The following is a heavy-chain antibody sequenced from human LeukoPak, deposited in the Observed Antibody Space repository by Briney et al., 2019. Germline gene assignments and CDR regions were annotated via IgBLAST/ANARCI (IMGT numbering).Heavy chain of an antibody. Sequence: GGSLRHSCAASGFTFNSYAMSWVRQAPGKGLQWVSAISGSGGSTYYADSVKGRFTISRDNSKNTLYLQMNSLRAEDTAVYYCAKSPAPPPSGSYPYQFDYWGQGTLVTVSS. D-gene: IGHD3-10*01. J-gene: IGHJ4*02. CDR3: AKSPAPPPSGSYPYQFDY. V-gene: IGHV3-23*01. CDR1: GFTFNSYA. CDR2: ISGSGGST.